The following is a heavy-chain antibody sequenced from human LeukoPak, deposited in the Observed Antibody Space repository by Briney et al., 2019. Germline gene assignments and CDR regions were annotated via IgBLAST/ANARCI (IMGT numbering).Heavy chain of an antibody. Sequence: SETLSLTCTVSGGSISSYYWSWIRQSPGKGLECIGYIHYTGSTNYNPSLKSRVTISVETSKNQFSLKLSSVTAADTAVYYCARRRVLWFGEYNNWFDPWGQGTLVTVSS. CDR2: IHYTGST. CDR3: ARRRVLWFGEYNNWFDP. D-gene: IGHD3-10*01. V-gene: IGHV4-59*12. J-gene: IGHJ5*02. CDR1: GGSISSYY.